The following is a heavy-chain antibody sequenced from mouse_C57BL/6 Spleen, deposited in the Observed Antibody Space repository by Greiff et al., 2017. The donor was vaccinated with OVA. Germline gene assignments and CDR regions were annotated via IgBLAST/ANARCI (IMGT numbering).Heavy chain of an antibody. CDR2: IYPGDGDT. D-gene: IGHD3-1*01. V-gene: IGHV1-82*01. J-gene: IGHJ3*01. CDR3: ARSGDVRFAY. Sequence: VKLMESGPELVKPGASVKISCKASGYAFSSSWMNWVKQRPGKGLEWIGRIYPGDGDTNYNGKFKGKATLTADKSSSTAYMQLSSLTSEDSAVYFCARSGDVRFAYWGQGTLVTVSA. CDR1: GYAFSSSW.